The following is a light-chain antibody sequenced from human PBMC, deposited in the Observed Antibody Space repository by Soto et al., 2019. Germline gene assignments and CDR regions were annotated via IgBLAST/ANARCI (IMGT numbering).Light chain of an antibody. Sequence: DIQMTQSPSSLSASVGDRVTITCRASQGIGSYLAWYQQKRGKVPKLRIYAASTLQSGDRSRFSASGSGTAFTLNISSLQPADVETYYCQKYNSAPRTFGQGTKVEI. CDR2: AAS. CDR3: QKYNSAPRT. V-gene: IGKV1-27*01. CDR1: QGIGSY. J-gene: IGKJ1*01.